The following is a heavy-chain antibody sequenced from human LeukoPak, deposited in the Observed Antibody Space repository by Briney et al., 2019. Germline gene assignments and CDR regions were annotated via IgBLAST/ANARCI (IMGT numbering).Heavy chain of an antibody. Sequence: SETLSLTCTVSGGSISSSSYYWGWIRQPPGKGLEWIGSIYYSGSTYYNPSLKSRVTISVDTSKNQFSLKLSSVTAADTAVYYCARGLYYGSGRGFDYWGQGTLVTVSS. D-gene: IGHD3-10*01. CDR3: ARGLYYGSGRGFDY. V-gene: IGHV4-39*01. CDR1: GGSISSSSYY. CDR2: IYYSGST. J-gene: IGHJ4*02.